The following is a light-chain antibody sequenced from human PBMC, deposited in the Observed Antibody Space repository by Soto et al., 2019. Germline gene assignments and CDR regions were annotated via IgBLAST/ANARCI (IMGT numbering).Light chain of an antibody. CDR3: SSFTTRRTVV. CDR1: SSDLGSYNY. Sequence: QSALTQPASVSGSPGQSITISCTRTSSDLGSYNYVSWYQQHPGKAPKLIIYEVNNRPSGVSNRFSGSKSGTTASLTISGLQAEDEADYYCSSFTTRRTVVFGGGTKLTVL. V-gene: IGLV2-14*01. J-gene: IGLJ3*02. CDR2: EVN.